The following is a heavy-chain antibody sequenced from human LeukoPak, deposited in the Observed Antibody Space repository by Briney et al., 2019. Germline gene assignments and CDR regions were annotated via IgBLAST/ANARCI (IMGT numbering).Heavy chain of an antibody. CDR2: IYTGGTT. CDR1: VGSINGYY. J-gene: IGHJ4*02. Sequence: SETLSLTCTVSVGSINGYYWSWIRQPAGKGLEWIGHIYTGGTTNYNPSLRSRVTMSVDTSKNQLSLRLKSVTAADTAVYYCARVTVVTTTGEDYFDYWGQGTLVTVSP. V-gene: IGHV4-4*07. CDR3: ARVTVVTTTGEDYFDY. D-gene: IGHD3-22*01.